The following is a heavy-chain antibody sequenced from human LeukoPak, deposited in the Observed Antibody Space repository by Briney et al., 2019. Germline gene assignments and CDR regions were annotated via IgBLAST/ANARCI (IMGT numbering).Heavy chain of an antibody. CDR1: GYRFTSNW. J-gene: IGHJ4*02. CDR2: IYPADSDT. Sequence: GESLKISCKGSGYRFTSNWIGWVRHMPGQGLERMGIIYPADSDTRYSPSFQGQVTMSADKSISTAYLQWSSLKASDTAIYYCGRLGGWDYGDSLDYWGQGTLVTVSS. CDR3: GRLGGWDYGDSLDY. D-gene: IGHD4-17*01. V-gene: IGHV5-51*01.